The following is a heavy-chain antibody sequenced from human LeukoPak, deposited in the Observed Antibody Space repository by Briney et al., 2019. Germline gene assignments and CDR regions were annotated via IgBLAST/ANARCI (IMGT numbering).Heavy chain of an antibody. Sequence: GGSLILSCAASGFTFSNHAMSWVRQTPGKGLQWVSVISGSGRTIEYADSVKGRFTISRDNSKNTLSLQMNSLRVEDTAIYYCAKNVVVKRYIDYWGQGTLVTVSS. CDR3: AKNVVVKRYIDY. V-gene: IGHV3-23*01. CDR1: GFTFSNHA. CDR2: ISGSGRTI. D-gene: IGHD2-15*01. J-gene: IGHJ4*02.